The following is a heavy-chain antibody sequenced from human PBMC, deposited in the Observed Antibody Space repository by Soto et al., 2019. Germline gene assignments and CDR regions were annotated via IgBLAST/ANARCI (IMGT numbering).Heavy chain of an antibody. CDR3: ARGHCSSTTCYKAGFDP. Sequence: GESLKISCKASGYTFTSYWIGWVRQMPGKGLEWMGIIYPGDSDSRYSLSFQGRATISVDRSISTAYLQWSSLKASDTALYYCARGHCSSTTCYKAGFDPWGQGTLVTVFS. CDR2: IYPGDSDS. D-gene: IGHD2-2*02. CDR1: GYTFTSYW. V-gene: IGHV5-51*01. J-gene: IGHJ5*02.